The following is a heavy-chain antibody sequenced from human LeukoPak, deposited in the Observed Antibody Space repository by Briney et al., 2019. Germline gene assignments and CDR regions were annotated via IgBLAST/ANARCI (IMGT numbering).Heavy chain of an antibody. J-gene: IGHJ4*02. V-gene: IGHV3-30*18. CDR2: ISPDGRNK. CDR3: AKDGFVDTPMVSTFLDC. Sequence: PGGSLRLSCAASGFTFTSCAMHWVRQAPGKGLRWVAVISPDGRNKYYADSVKGRFTISRDSSKNTLYLQMNSLRPEDTAVYYCAKDGFVDTPMVSTFLDCWGQGTLVTVSS. D-gene: IGHD5-18*01. CDR1: GFTFTSCA.